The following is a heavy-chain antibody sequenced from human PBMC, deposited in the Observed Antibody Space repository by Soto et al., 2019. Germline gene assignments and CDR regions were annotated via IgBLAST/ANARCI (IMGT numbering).Heavy chain of an antibody. CDR2: TYYRSKWYN. V-gene: IGHV6-1*01. Sequence: SETLSLTCAISGDSVSSNSAAWNWIRQSPSRGLEWLGRTYYRSKWYNDYAVSVKSRITINPDTSKNQFSLQLNSVTPEDTAVYYCARDWYDSSGYYYGLSWFDPWGQGTLVTVS. D-gene: IGHD3-22*01. CDR3: ARDWYDSSGYYYGLSWFDP. J-gene: IGHJ5*02. CDR1: GDSVSSNSAA.